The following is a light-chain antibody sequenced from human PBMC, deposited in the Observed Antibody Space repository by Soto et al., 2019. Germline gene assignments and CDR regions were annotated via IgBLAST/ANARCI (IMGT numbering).Light chain of an antibody. Sequence: EIVLTQSPATLSLSPGERATLSCRGSQSISSFLTWYQHKPGQAPRLLIYDASKRATGIPARFSGSGSGTDFTLTISSLEPEDFGVYYCQQRSNWYTFGPGTKLEIK. CDR2: DAS. CDR1: QSISSF. J-gene: IGKJ2*01. CDR3: QQRSNWYT. V-gene: IGKV3-11*01.